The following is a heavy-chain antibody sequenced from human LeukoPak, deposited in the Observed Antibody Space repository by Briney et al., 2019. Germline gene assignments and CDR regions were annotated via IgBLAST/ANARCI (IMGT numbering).Heavy chain of an antibody. V-gene: IGHV1-18*01. CDR2: ISAYNGNT. CDR3: ARVSAYKYSSGWWT. Sequence: ASVKVSCKASGYTFTSYGISWVRQAPGQGLEWMGWISAYNGNTNYAQKLQGRVTMTTDTSTSTAYIELRSLRSDDTAVYYCARVSAYKYSSGWWTWGQGTLVTVSS. CDR1: GYTFTSYG. D-gene: IGHD6-19*01. J-gene: IGHJ5*02.